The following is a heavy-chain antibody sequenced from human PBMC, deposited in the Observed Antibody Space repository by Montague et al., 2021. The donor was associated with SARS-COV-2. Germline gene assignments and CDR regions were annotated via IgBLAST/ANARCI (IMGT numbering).Heavy chain of an antibody. CDR1: SGSISIYY. CDR3: ARGERGAWYNHYFDY. Sequence: SETLSLICTVSSGSISIYYWSWIRQPPGKGLEWIGYVYYSGSTSYNPSLKSRVTISVDTPKNQFSLKLMSVTAADTAVYYCARGERGAWYNHYFDYWGQGALVTVSS. D-gene: IGHD6-19*01. CDR2: VYYSGST. J-gene: IGHJ4*02. V-gene: IGHV4-59*13.